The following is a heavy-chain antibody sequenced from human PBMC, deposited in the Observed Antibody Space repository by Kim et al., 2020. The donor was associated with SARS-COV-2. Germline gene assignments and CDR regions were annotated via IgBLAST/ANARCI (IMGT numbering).Heavy chain of an antibody. CDR1: GFTFSSHA. CDR3: TRCPLNTFGGIVALFDN. J-gene: IGHJ4*02. Sequence: GGSLRLSCAASGFTFSSHAIAWVRQSPGTGLEWVSGISGSGDSTYYADSVKGRFTISRDNSKNTVYLQMNSLRAEDTALYFCTRCPLNTFGGIVALFDNWGQGTLVTVSS. V-gene: IGHV3-23*01. CDR2: ISGSGDST. D-gene: IGHD3-16*02.